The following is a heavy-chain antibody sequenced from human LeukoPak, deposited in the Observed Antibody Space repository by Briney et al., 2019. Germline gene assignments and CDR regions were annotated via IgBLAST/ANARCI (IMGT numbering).Heavy chain of an antibody. J-gene: IGHJ4*02. V-gene: IGHV4-59*01. CDR1: GGSISSYY. CDR3: AREDISGYSGSNPSDY. D-gene: IGHD5-12*01. CDR2: IYYSGST. Sequence: PSETLSLTCTVSGGSISSYYWSWIRQPPGKGLEWIGYIYYSGSTNYNPSLKSRVTISVDTSKNQFSLKLSSVTAADTAVYYCAREDISGYSGSNPSDYWGQGTLVTVSS.